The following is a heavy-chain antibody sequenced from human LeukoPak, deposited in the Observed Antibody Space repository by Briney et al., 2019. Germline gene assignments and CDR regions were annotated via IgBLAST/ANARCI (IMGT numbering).Heavy chain of an antibody. D-gene: IGHD3-16*02. J-gene: IGHJ4*02. CDR2: ISSSGSTI. Sequence: GGSLRLSCAASGFTFSSYEMNWVRKAPGKGLEWVSYISSSGSTIYYADSVKGRFAISRDNAKNSLYLQMNSLRAEDTAVYYCARDFWGSYVWGSYRFAFDYWGQGTLVTVSS. V-gene: IGHV3-48*03. CDR1: GFTFSSYE. CDR3: ARDFWGSYVWGSYRFAFDY.